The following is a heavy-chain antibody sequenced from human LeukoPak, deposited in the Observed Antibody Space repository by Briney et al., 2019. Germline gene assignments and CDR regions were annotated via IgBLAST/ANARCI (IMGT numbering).Heavy chain of an antibody. Sequence: ASVKVSCKASGYTFTSYGISWVRQAPGQGLEWMGWISAYNGNTNYAQKLQGRVTMTTDTSTSTAYMELRSLRSDDTAVYYCARDDSDLGYCSGGSCSLDYWGQGTLVTVSS. V-gene: IGHV1-18*01. CDR3: ARDDSDLGYCSGGSCSLDY. J-gene: IGHJ4*02. CDR2: ISAYNGNT. D-gene: IGHD2-15*01. CDR1: GYTFTSYG.